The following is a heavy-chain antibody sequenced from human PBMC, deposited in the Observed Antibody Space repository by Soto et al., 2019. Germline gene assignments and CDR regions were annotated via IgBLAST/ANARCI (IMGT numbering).Heavy chain of an antibody. CDR3: ARRYAGVVVVPAAIYGFFDY. CDR2: INAGNGNT. D-gene: IGHD2-2*01. V-gene: IGHV1-3*01. CDR1: GYTFTSYA. Sequence: ASVKVSCKASGYTFTSYAMHWVRQAPGQRLEWMGWINAGNGNTKYSQKFQGRVTIIRDTSASTAYMELSSLRSEDTAVYYCARRYAGVVVVPAAIYGFFDYWGQGTLVTVLL. J-gene: IGHJ4*02.